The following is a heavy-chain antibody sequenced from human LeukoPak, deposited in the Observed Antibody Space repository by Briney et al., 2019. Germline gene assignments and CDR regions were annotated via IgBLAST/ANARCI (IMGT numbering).Heavy chain of an antibody. J-gene: IGHJ4*02. CDR3: ARDVFADSSGGSFDF. V-gene: IGHV3-7*01. D-gene: IGHD3-16*01. CDR2: IKQDGSEK. CDR1: GFTFSSYW. Sequence: GGSLRLSCAASGFTFSSYWMSWVRQAPGKGLEWVANIKQDGSEKYYVDSVKGRFTISRDNAKNSLYLQMNSLRAEDTAVYYCARDVFADSSGGSFDFWGQGTLVTVSS.